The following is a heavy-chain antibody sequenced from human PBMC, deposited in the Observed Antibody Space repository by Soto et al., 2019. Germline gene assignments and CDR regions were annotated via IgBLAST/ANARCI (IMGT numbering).Heavy chain of an antibody. Sequence: ETLSLTCTVSGGSISSYYWSWIRQPPGKGLEWIGYIYYSGSTNHNPSLKSRVTISVDTSKNQFSLKLSSVTAADTAVYYCARRYGPGFDYWGQGTLVTVSS. CDR1: GGSISSYY. J-gene: IGHJ4*02. CDR3: ARRYGPGFDY. CDR2: IYYSGST. D-gene: IGHD4-17*01. V-gene: IGHV4-59*08.